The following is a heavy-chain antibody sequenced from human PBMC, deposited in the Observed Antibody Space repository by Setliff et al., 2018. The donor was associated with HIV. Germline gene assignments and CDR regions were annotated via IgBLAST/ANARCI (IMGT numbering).Heavy chain of an antibody. V-gene: IGHV4-39*07. CDR2: IYYSGTT. Sequence: SETLSLTCTVSGGSISSSNYYWGWIRQPPGKGLEWIGSIYYSGTTYYNPSLKSRVTISVDTSKNQLSLKVNSVTAADTAVYYCARDMTYYYDTSGSFGWFDPWGQGTLVTVSS. CDR3: ARDMTYYYDTSGSFGWFDP. J-gene: IGHJ5*02. D-gene: IGHD3-22*01. CDR1: GGSISSSNYY.